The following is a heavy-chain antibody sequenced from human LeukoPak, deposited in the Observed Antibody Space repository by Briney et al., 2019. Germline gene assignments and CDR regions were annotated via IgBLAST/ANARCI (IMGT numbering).Heavy chain of an antibody. CDR2: INHSGST. CDR1: GGSFSGYY. J-gene: IGHJ3*02. V-gene: IGHV4-34*01. Sequence: SETLSLTCAVYGGSFSGYYWSWIRQPPGKGLEWIGEINHSGSTNYNPSLKSRVTISVDTSKNQFSLKLSSVTAADTAVYYCAREPYDSSGPPLTFDIWGQGTMVTVSS. CDR3: AREPYDSSGPPLTFDI. D-gene: IGHD3-22*01.